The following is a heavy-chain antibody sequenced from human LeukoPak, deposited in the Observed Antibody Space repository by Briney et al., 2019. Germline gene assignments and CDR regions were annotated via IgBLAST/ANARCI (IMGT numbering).Heavy chain of an antibody. Sequence: GGSLRLSCAASGFTFSSYSMNWVRQAPGKGLEWVSSISSSSSYIYYADSVKGRFTISRDNAKNSLYLQMNSLRAEDTAVYYCARDRMGAPGGMDVWGQGTTVTVSS. CDR1: GFTFSSYS. CDR2: ISSSSSYI. J-gene: IGHJ6*02. CDR3: ARDRMGAPGGMDV. V-gene: IGHV3-21*01. D-gene: IGHD3-16*01.